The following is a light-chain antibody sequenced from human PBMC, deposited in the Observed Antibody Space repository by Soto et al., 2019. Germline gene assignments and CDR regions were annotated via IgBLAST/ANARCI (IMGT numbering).Light chain of an antibody. Sequence: QSVLTQPPSVSGAPGQRVTISCTGNNSNLGAGYDVHWYQQLPGAAPKLLIYGNTNRPSGVPGRFSGSKSGTSASLVISGLQAEDEADYYCQSYENSRTGFYVFGTGTKLTVL. V-gene: IGLV1-40*01. CDR3: QSYENSRTGFYV. CDR1: NSNLGAGYD. J-gene: IGLJ1*01. CDR2: GNT.